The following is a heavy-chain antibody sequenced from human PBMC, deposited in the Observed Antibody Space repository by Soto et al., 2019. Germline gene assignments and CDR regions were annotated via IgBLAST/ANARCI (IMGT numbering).Heavy chain of an antibody. D-gene: IGHD3-10*01. CDR1: GYTFTSYG. CDR2: ISAYNGNT. V-gene: IGHV1-18*01. CDR3: AXKXXXXXXYGIDY. Sequence: QVQLVQSGAEVKKPGASVKVSCKASGYTFTSYGISWVRQAPGQGLEWMGWISAYNGNTNYAQKLQGRVTMTTDTSTSTAYMELRSLRSDDTAVYXXAXKXXXXXXYGIDYWGQGTLVTVSS. J-gene: IGHJ4*02.